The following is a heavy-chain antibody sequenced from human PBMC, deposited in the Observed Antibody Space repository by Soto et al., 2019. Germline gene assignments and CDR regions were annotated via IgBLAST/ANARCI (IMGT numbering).Heavy chain of an antibody. D-gene: IGHD3-16*01. CDR2: ISHSGTT. CDR1: GGSISSSYW. CDR3: ARDRGGDGYNFDY. Sequence: QVQLQESGPGLVKPTGTLALTCAVSGGSISSSYWWSWVRQPPGKGLEWIGEISHSGTTNYNPSLKSRVTISLDKSKNQFSLNLTSVTAADTAVYYCARDRGGDGYNFDYWGQGTLVTVSS. V-gene: IGHV4-4*02. J-gene: IGHJ4*02.